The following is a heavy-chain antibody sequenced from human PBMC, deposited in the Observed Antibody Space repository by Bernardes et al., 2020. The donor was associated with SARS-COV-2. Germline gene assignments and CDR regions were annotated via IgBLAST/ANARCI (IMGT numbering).Heavy chain of an antibody. D-gene: IGHD2-15*01. CDR1: GFTFSDYR. CDR3: AREHWVVKHFDP. CDR2: VSGSGTDM. J-gene: IGHJ5*02. Sequence: VGSLRLSCAASGFTFSDYRMNWVRHAPGKGLEWVSAVSGSGTDMYYADSVRGRFIVSRDNAANSVYLQMNSLRGDDTAVYYCAREHWVVKHFDPWGQGAQVTVSS. V-gene: IGHV3-21*01.